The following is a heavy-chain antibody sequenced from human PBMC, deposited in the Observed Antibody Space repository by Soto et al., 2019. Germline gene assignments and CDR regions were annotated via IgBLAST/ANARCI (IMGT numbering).Heavy chain of an antibody. D-gene: IGHD6-6*01. V-gene: IGHV1-18*01. J-gene: IGHJ6*03. CDR2: ISAYNGNT. Sequence: QVQLVQSGAEVKKPGASVHVSCKASGYTFTSYGISWVRPAPGQGLEWMGWISAYNGNTNYAQKLQGRVTMTTDTSTSPDYMELRSLRTDVTAVDCCAIVPYSSSFLYMDVWGKGTTVTVSS. CDR3: AIVPYSSSFLYMDV. CDR1: GYTFTSYG.